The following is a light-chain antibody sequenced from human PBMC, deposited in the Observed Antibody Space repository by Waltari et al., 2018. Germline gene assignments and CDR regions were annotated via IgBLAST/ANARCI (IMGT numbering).Light chain of an antibody. V-gene: IGKV3-20*01. CDR1: QSVSSSY. J-gene: IGKJ1*01. CDR2: GAS. Sequence: EIVLTQSPGTLSLSPGERATLSCRASQSVSSSYLAWYQQKPGQAPRLLIYGASSRATGIPGRCSGSGSETDFTLTISRLEPEDFAVYYCQQYGSSPPWTFGQGTKVEIK. CDR3: QQYGSSPPWT.